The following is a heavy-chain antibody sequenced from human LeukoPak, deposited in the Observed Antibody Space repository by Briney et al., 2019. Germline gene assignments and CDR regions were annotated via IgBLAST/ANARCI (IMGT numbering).Heavy chain of an antibody. CDR2: VYDSGTT. D-gene: IGHD1-1*01. Sequence: TSETLSLTCAVYGGSFSGYYWSWIRQPPGKGLEWFGYVYDSGTTNYNPSLKGRVTISVDTSKNQFSLKLSSVTAADTAVYYCARVSWFPGTSYYYMDVWGKGTTVTVSS. CDR1: GGSFSGYY. CDR3: ARVSWFPGTSYYYMDV. J-gene: IGHJ6*03. V-gene: IGHV4-59*01.